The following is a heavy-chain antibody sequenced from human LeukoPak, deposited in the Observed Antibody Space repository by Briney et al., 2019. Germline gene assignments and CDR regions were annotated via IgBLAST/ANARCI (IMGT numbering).Heavy chain of an antibody. CDR2: ISSSSSYI. J-gene: IGHJ4*02. CDR3: ARNSMQLVLNYFDY. V-gene: IGHV3-21*01. CDR1: GFTFSSYS. Sequence: TGGSLRLSCAASGFTFSSYSMNWVRQAPGKGLEWVSSISSSSSYIYYADSVKGGFTISRDNAKNSLYLQMNSLRAEDTAVYYCARNSMQLVLNYFDYWGQGTLVTVSS. D-gene: IGHD6-13*01.